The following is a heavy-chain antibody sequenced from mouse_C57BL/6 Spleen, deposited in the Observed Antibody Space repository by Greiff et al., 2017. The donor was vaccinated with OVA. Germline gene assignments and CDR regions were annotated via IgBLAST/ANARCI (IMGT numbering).Heavy chain of an antibody. J-gene: IGHJ1*03. CDR1: GYTFTSYW. Sequence: QVHVKQPGAELVKPGASVKMSCKASGYTFTSYWITWVKQRPGQGLEWIGDIYPGSGSTNYNEKFKSKATLTVDTSSSTAYMQLSSLTSEDSAVYYCARELEWYFDVWGTGTTVTVSS. V-gene: IGHV1-55*01. CDR2: IYPGSGST. CDR3: ARELEWYFDV.